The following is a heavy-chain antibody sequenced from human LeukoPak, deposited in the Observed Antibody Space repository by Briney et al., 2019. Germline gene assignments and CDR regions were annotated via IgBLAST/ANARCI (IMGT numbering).Heavy chain of an antibody. V-gene: IGHV3-30*04. D-gene: IGHD5-18*01. CDR2: ISYDGSNK. J-gene: IGHJ4*02. Sequence: GGSLRLSCAASGFTFSSYAMHWVRQAPGKGLEWVAVISYDGSNKYYADSVKGRFTISRDNSKNTLYLQMNSLRAEDTAVYYCARWIQLWGDFDYWGQGTLVTVSS. CDR3: ARWIQLWGDFDY. CDR1: GFTFSSYA.